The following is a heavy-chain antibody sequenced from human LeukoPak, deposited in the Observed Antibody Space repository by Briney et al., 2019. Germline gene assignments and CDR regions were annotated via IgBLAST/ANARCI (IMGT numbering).Heavy chain of an antibody. J-gene: IGHJ3*02. CDR3: VQGVVTRSFDI. V-gene: IGHV3-48*03. D-gene: IGHD2-21*02. Sequence: GGSLRLSCAASGSTFSSYEMNWVRQAPGKGLDLVSYIASSAFTIYYADSVKGRFTISRDNANNSLYLQMNSLRVEDTAVYYCVQGVVTRSFDIWGQGTMVTVSS. CDR1: GSTFSSYE. CDR2: IASSAFTI.